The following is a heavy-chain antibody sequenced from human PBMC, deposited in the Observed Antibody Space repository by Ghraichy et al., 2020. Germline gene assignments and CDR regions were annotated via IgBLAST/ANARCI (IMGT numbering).Heavy chain of an antibody. J-gene: IGHJ4*02. CDR3: ATGGVAGLDS. Sequence: SETLSLTCDVSGVSISSGGYSWTWIRQPPGKGLEWIGHIYYSGSTYYNTSLKSRLSISLDTSKNQLTLRLTSMTAADTAVYYCATGGVAGLDSWGQGTLVTVSS. D-gene: IGHD6-13*01. CDR2: IYYSGST. V-gene: IGHV4-30-4*07. CDR1: GVSISSGGYS.